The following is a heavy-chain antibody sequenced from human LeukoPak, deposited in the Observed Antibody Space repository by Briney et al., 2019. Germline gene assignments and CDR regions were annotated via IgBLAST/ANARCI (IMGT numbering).Heavy chain of an antibody. CDR2: INHSGST. D-gene: IGHD2-2*01. V-gene: IGHV4-34*01. Sequence: PSETLSLTCAVYGGSFSGYYWSWIRQLPGKGLEWIGEINHSGSTNYNPSLKSRVTISVDTSKNQFSLKLSSVTAADTAVYYCARATYCSSTSCYVFDYWGQGTLVTVSS. J-gene: IGHJ4*02. CDR1: GGSFSGYY. CDR3: ARATYCSSTSCYVFDY.